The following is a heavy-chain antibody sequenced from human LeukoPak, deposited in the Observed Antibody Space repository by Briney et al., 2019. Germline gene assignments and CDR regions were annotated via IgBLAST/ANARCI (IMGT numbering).Heavy chain of an antibody. V-gene: IGHV4-39*02. Sequence: PSETLSLTCTVSGGSISSSSYYWGWIRQPPGKGLEWIGSIYYRGSTYYNPSLKSRVTISVDTSKNQFSLKLSSVTAADTAVYYCARDRYSSGCDYWGQGTLVTVSS. CDR2: IYYRGST. D-gene: IGHD6-19*01. J-gene: IGHJ4*02. CDR3: ARDRYSSGCDY. CDR1: GGSISSSSYY.